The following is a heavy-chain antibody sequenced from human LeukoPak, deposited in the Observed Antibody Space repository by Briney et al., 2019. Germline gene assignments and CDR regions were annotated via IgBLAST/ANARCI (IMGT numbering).Heavy chain of an antibody. D-gene: IGHD6-13*01. CDR3: ARHSIAAAGRWIDY. J-gene: IGHJ4*02. CDR2: IYPGDSYT. Sequence: GESLKISCKGSGYSFTSYWIGWGRQMPGKGLEWMGIIYPGDSYTIYSPSFQGQVTISADKSISTAYLQWSSLKASDTAMYYCARHSIAAAGRWIDYWGEGTLVTVSS. V-gene: IGHV5-51*01. CDR1: GYSFTSYW.